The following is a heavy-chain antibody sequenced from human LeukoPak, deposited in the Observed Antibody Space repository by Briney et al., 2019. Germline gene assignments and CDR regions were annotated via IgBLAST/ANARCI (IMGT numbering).Heavy chain of an antibody. D-gene: IGHD2-2*01. V-gene: IGHV4-34*01. Sequence: SETLSLTCAVYGGSFSGYYWSWIRQPPGKGLEWIGEINHSGSTNYNPSLKSRVTISLDTSKNQFSLKLNSVTAADTAVYYCARGYCSTTSCPYIWFDPWGQGTLVTVSS. CDR1: GGSFSGYY. CDR2: INHSGST. J-gene: IGHJ5*02. CDR3: ARGYCSTTSCPYIWFDP.